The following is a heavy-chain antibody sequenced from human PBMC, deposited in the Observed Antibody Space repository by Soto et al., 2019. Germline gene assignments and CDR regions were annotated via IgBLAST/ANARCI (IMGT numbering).Heavy chain of an antibody. CDR3: ARMNGSGSYYYYGMDA. CDR2: IYYSGST. Sequence: AXETLCLTCTVSGGSISSGGYYWSWIRQHRGKGLEWIGYIYYSGSTYYNPSLKSRVTISVDTSKNQFSLKLSSVTAADTAVYYCARMNGSGSYYYYGMDAWGQGTTVTVSS. V-gene: IGHV4-31*03. CDR1: GGSISSGGYY. J-gene: IGHJ6*02. D-gene: IGHD3-10*01.